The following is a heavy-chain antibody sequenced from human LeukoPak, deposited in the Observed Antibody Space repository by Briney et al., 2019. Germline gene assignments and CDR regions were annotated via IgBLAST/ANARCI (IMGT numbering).Heavy chain of an antibody. V-gene: IGHV4-38-2*01. CDR1: GYSLTRGYY. CDR2: FFQSHKS. Sequence: SETLSLPCAPAGYSLTRGYYGAWVRQPPGKGLEWLATFFQSHKSFYTASLESLVTMSLDTSKSQFSLNLTSVTAADTAVYYCARVLSVPYLLDSWGRGTQVTVSS. CDR3: ARVLSVPYLLDS. J-gene: IGHJ4*02. D-gene: IGHD3-10*02.